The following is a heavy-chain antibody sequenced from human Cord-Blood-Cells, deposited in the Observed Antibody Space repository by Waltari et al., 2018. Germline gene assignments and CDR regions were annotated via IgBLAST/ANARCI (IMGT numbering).Heavy chain of an antibody. V-gene: IGHV1-69*01. Sequence: QVQLVQSGAEVKKPGSSVKVSCKASGGTFSSHAIRWVRQAPGQGLEWMGGIIPIFGTANDAQKFQGRVTITADESTSTAYMELSSLRSEDTAVYYCARQNWGSGWYFDLWGRGTLVTVSS. D-gene: IGHD7-27*01. CDR1: GGTFSSHA. CDR2: IIPIFGTA. CDR3: ARQNWGSGWYFDL. J-gene: IGHJ2*01.